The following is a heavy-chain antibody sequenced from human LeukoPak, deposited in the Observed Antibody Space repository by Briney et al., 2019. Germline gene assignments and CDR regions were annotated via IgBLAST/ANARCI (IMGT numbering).Heavy chain of an antibody. CDR3: ASRKLGNDY. J-gene: IGHJ4*02. D-gene: IGHD7-27*01. CDR2: IFYSGST. CDR1: GGSISTSNYY. Sequence: SETLSLTCTVSGGSISTSNYYWGWIRQPPGKGLEWIGNIFYSGSTYYSPSLRSRVTISADTSKNQFSLKLSSVTAADTAVYYCASRKLGNDYWGQGTLVTVSS. V-gene: IGHV4-39*07.